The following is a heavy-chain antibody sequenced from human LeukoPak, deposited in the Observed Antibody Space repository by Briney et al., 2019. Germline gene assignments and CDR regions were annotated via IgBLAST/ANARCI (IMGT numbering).Heavy chain of an antibody. D-gene: IGHD3-10*01. CDR3: ARRPFGADY. V-gene: IGHV3-7*03. Sequence: GGFLRLSCAASGFTFSSYAMSWVRQPPGKGLQWVANIKEDGSEKYYVDSVKGRFTISRDNAKNSVYLQMNSLRVEDTAVYYCARRPFGADYWGQGTLVTVSS. CDR2: IKEDGSEK. J-gene: IGHJ4*02. CDR1: GFTFSSYA.